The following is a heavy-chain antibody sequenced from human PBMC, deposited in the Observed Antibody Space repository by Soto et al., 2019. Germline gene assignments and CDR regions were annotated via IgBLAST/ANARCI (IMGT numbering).Heavy chain of an antibody. Sequence: GASVKVSCKASGYTFTSYGIAWVRQAPGQGLEWMGWISGYNGNTHYAQKIQGRVTMTADTSTSTAYMELRSLRSDDTALYYCARDSISGSGWHSDYWGQGTLVTVSS. V-gene: IGHV1-18*01. CDR2: ISGYNGNT. CDR3: ARDSISGSGWHSDY. CDR1: GYTFTSYG. J-gene: IGHJ4*02. D-gene: IGHD6-19*01.